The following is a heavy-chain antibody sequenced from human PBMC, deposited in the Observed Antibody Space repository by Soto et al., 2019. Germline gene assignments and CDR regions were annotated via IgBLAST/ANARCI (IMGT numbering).Heavy chain of an antibody. CDR1: GYTFTGYY. D-gene: IGHD3-9*01. CDR2: INPNSGGT. J-gene: IGHJ6*02. V-gene: IGHV1-2*04. CDR3: ARGPLLRYFDWFPAPLYYYYGMDV. Sequence: GPSVKVSCKASGYTFTGYYMHWVRQAPGQGLEWMGWINPNSGGTNYAQKFQGWVTMTRDTSISTAYMELSRLRSDDTAVYYCARGPLLRYFDWFPAPLYYYYGMDVWGQGTTVTVSS.